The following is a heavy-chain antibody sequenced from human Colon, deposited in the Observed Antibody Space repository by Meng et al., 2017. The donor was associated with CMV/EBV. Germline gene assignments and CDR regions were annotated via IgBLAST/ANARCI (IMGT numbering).Heavy chain of an antibody. J-gene: IGHJ3*02. D-gene: IGHD3-10*01. V-gene: IGHV3-74*01. CDR3: ARDRGYYGSGSYGTGRGAFDI. CDR2: ISSDGSNT. CDR1: GFTFSSYW. Sequence: GESLKISCAASGFTFSSYWMHWVRQTPGKGLVWVSRISSDGSNTRYADSVKGRFTISRDNAKSTLCLQMNSLRAEDTAVYYCARDRGYYGSGSYGTGRGAFDIWGQGTTVTVSS.